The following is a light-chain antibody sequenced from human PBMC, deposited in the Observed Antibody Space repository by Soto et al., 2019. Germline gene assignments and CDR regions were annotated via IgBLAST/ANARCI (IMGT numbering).Light chain of an antibody. CDR2: DTS. J-gene: IGKJ5*01. CDR1: QSVISTY. V-gene: IGKV3D-20*02. Sequence: EIVLTQSPGTLSLSPGERATLSCRASQSVISTYLAWYRQKPGQPPRLLIYDTSNRATGVPPRFSGSRSGTDFTLTISSVEPEDFALYFCHQRNTFGQGTRLEIK. CDR3: HQRNT.